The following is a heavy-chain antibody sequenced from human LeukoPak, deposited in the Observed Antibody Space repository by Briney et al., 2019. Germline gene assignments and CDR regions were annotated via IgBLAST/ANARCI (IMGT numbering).Heavy chain of an antibody. Sequence: GGSLRLSCAASGFTFSSYAMHWVRQAPGKGLVWVSRINTDGSSTAYADSVKGRFTISRDNAKNTLYVQMNSLRAEDTAVYYCARDRGYGDIYYFDYWGQGTLVTVSS. V-gene: IGHV3-74*01. CDR2: INTDGSST. J-gene: IGHJ4*02. D-gene: IGHD4-17*01. CDR3: ARDRGYGDIYYFDY. CDR1: GFTFSSYA.